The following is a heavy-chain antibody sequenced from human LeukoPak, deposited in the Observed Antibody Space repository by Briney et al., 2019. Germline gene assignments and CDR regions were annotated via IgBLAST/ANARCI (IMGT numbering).Heavy chain of an antibody. J-gene: IGHJ4*02. CDR3: ARHIGSYGVLVDY. CDR2: IYPGDSDT. D-gene: IGHD1-26*01. Sequence: HGESLKISCKGSGYSFTSYWIGWVRQMPGKGLEWMGIIYPGDSDTRYSPSFQGQVTISADKSISTAYLQWSSLKAPDTAMYYCARHIGSYGVLVDYWGQGTLVTVSS. CDR1: GYSFTSYW. V-gene: IGHV5-51*01.